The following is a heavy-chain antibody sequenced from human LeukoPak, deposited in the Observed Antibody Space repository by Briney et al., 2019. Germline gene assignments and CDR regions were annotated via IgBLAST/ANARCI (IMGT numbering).Heavy chain of an antibody. D-gene: IGHD3-22*01. CDR1: GFTFSSYA. CDR2: ISGSVGST. Sequence: GGSLRLSCAASGFTFSSYAMSWVRQAPGKGRGWVSAISGSVGSTYYADSVKGRFTISRDNSKNTVYLQMNSLRAEDTAVYYCAKDSTHFRVWDDYDNTRLNSWGQGTLVTVSS. CDR3: AKDSTHFRVWDDYDNTRLNS. J-gene: IGHJ4*02. V-gene: IGHV3-23*01.